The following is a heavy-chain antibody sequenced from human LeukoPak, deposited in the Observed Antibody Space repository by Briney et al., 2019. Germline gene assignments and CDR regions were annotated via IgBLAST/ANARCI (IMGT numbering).Heavy chain of an antibody. CDR1: GYTFPTYG. V-gene: IGHV1-18*01. CDR2: ISPYNGNT. J-gene: IGHJ4*02. Sequence: ASVKVSCKASGYTFPTYGISWVRQAPGQGLEWMGWISPYNGNTNYAQKFQGRATMTTDTSTSTAYMELRSLRSDDTAVYYCARGMGRNTFADFDFWGQGTLVTVSS. CDR3: ARGMGRNTFADFDF. D-gene: IGHD1-26*01.